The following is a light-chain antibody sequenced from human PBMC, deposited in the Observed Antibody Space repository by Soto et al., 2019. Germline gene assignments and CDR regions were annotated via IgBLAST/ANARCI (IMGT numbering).Light chain of an antibody. CDR2: DAS. J-gene: IGKJ1*01. Sequence: EIVMTQSPATLSVSPWESATLSCRASQSVSSNLAWHQQKPGQAPRILMYDASTRATGISARFSGSGSGTEFTLTISSLQSEDFAVYYCQQYNNWPKSFGQGTKVDIK. CDR3: QQYNNWPKS. V-gene: IGKV3-15*01. CDR1: QSVSSN.